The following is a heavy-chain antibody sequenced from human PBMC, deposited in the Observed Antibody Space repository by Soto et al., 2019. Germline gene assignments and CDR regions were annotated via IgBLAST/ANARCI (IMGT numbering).Heavy chain of an antibody. D-gene: IGHD1-1*01. Sequence: PVECLRSCCEASGYSCTSYWIAWVLQMTGKGLECMGPIYADDSYTTYSPSFQGQVTISADKSSSSAYLQWSSLKSSDSAMYYCPRLRIQSGNFRSFDYWGQGTFVTVPS. CDR1: GYSCTSYW. CDR3: PRLRIQSGNFRSFDY. J-gene: IGHJ4*02. V-gene: IGHV5-51*01. CDR2: IYADDSYT.